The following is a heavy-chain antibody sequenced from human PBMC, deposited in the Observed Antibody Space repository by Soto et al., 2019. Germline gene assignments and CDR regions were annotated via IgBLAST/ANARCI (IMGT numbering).Heavy chain of an antibody. Sequence: QVQLVESGGGVVQPGRSLRLSCAASGFTFSSYGMHWVRQAPGKGLEWVAVISYDGSNKYYADYVKGRFTISRDNSKNTLYLQMNSLRAEDTAVYYCAKARDYYDSSTLDYWGQGSLVTVSS. CDR2: ISYDGSNK. J-gene: IGHJ4*02. CDR1: GFTFSSYG. D-gene: IGHD3-22*01. V-gene: IGHV3-30*18. CDR3: AKARDYYDSSTLDY.